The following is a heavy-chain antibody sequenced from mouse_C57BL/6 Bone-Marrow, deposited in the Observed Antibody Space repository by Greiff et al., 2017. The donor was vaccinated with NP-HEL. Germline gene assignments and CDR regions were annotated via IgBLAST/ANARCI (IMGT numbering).Heavy chain of an antibody. Sequence: QVQLQQSGPELVKPGASVKLSCKASGYTFTSYDINWVKQRPGQGLEWIGWIYPRDGSTKYNEKFKGKATLTVDTSSSTAYMELHSLTSEDSAVYFCAKWSIYYYGSGYLNIDYWGQGTTLTVSS. J-gene: IGHJ2*01. CDR1: GYTFTSYD. CDR2: IYPRDGST. D-gene: IGHD1-1*01. V-gene: IGHV1-85*01. CDR3: AKWSIYYYGSGYLNIDY.